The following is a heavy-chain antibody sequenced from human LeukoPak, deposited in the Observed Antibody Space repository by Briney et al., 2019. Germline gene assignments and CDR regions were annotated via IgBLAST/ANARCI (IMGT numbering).Heavy chain of an antibody. J-gene: IGHJ6*03. CDR1: GGTFSSYA. D-gene: IGHD3-10*01. CDR2: IIPIFGTA. Sequence: SVKVSCKASGGTFSSYAISWVRQAPGQGLEWMGEIIPIFGTANYAQKFQGRVTITADESTSTAYMELSSLRSEDTAVYYCARDRYYGSGSYETYYYYMDVWGKGTTVTVSS. CDR3: ARDRYYGSGSYETYYYYMDV. V-gene: IGHV1-69*13.